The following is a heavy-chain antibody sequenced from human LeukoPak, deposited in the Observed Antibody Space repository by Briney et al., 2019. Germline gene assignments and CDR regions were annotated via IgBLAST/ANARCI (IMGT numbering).Heavy chain of an antibody. V-gene: IGHV3-21*01. CDR2: ISSTSSYI. CDR3: ARVGYSSGWYFDY. Sequence: GGSLRLSCAASGFTFSTYSMNWVRQAPGKGLEWASSISSTSSYIYYADSVKGRFTISRDNAQKSLYLQMNSLRAEDTAVYYCARVGYSSGWYFDYWGQETLVTVPS. J-gene: IGHJ4*02. D-gene: IGHD6-19*01. CDR1: GFTFSTYS.